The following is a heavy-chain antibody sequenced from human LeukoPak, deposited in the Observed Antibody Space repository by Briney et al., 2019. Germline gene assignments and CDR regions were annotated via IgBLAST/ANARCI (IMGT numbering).Heavy chain of an antibody. Sequence: GGSLRLSCAASGFTFNTYAMQWVRQAPGKGLEYISSIDSIGDGTYYANSVKGRFSISRDNSKNAVYLQMDSLRADDTAVYYCARADCSSSSCYTVRYWGRGTLVTVSS. CDR3: ARADCSSSSCYTVRY. J-gene: IGHJ4*02. V-gene: IGHV3-64*01. CDR1: GFTFNTYA. CDR2: IDSIGDGT. D-gene: IGHD2-2*02.